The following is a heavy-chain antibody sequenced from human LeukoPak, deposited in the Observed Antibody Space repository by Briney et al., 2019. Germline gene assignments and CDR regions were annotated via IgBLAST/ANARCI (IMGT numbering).Heavy chain of an antibody. V-gene: IGHV1-2*06. CDR2: INPNSGGT. CDR3: ARVPVFRYSYGYSPTFGY. CDR1: GYTFTGYY. J-gene: IGHJ4*02. Sequence: ASVKVSCKASGYTFTGYYMHWVRQAPGQGLEWMGRINPNSGGTNYAQKFQGRVTMTRDTSISTAYMELSRLRSDDTAVYYCARVPVFRYSYGYSPTFGYWGQGTLVTVSS. D-gene: IGHD5-18*01.